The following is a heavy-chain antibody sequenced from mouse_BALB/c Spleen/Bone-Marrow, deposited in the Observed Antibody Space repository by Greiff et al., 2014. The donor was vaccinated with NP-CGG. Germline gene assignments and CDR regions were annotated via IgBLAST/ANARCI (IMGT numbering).Heavy chain of an antibody. J-gene: IGHJ2*01. D-gene: IGHD2-3*01. CDR3: ARDDGYYDY. CDR1: GYTFTDYN. Sequence: VHVKQSGPELVKPGASVKISCKAPGYTFTDYNMHWVKQSHGKSLEWIGYIYPYNGGTGYNQKFKSKATLTVDNSSSTAYMELRSLTSEDSAVYYCARDDGYYDYWGQGTTLTVSS. CDR2: IYPYNGGT. V-gene: IGHV1S29*02.